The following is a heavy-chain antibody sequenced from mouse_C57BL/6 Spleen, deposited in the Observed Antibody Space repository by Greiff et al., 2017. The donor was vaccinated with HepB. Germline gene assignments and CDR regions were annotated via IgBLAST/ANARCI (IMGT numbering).Heavy chain of an antibody. CDR3: ARSTMVTTKFDY. Sequence: EVQLQQSGPELVKPGDSVKISCKASGYSFTGYFMNWVMQSHGKSLEWIGRINPYNGDTFYNQKFKGKATLTVDKSSSTAHMELRSLTSEDSAVYYCARSTMVTTKFDYGGQGTTLTVSS. J-gene: IGHJ2*01. CDR1: GYSFTGYF. D-gene: IGHD2-2*01. CDR2: INPYNGDT. V-gene: IGHV1-20*01.